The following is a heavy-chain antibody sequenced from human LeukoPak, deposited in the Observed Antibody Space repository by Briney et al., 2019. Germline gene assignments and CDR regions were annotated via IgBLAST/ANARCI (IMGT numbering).Heavy chain of an antibody. CDR2: IIPILGTA. D-gene: IGHD1-7*01. CDR3: ARDLAPATEWNYADAFDI. J-gene: IGHJ3*02. CDR1: GGTFSCYG. Sequence: SVKVSCKASGGTFSCYGISWVRQAPGQGLEWMGGIIPILGTANYAQNFQGRVTITTDESTSTAYMELSSLGSEDTAVYYCARDLAPATEWNYADAFDIWGQGTMVTVSS. V-gene: IGHV1-69*05.